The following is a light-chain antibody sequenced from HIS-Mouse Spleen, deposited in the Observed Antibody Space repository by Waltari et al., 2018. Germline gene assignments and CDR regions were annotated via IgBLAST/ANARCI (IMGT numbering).Light chain of an antibody. CDR2: EGS. CDR1: SSDDGSYNL. Sequence: ALTQPASVSGSPGKSITISCTGTSSDDGSYNLVSWYQQHPGKAPKLMIYEGSKRPSGVSNRFSGSKSGNTASLTISGLQAEDEADYYCSSYAGSNNWVFGGGTKLTVL. CDR3: SSYAGSNNWV. J-gene: IGLJ3*02. V-gene: IGLV2-23*01.